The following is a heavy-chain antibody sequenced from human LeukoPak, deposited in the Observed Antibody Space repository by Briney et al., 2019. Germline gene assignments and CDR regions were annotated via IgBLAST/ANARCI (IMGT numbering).Heavy chain of an antibody. CDR2: IYHSGST. D-gene: IGHD3-10*01. V-gene: IGHV4-59*12. CDR1: GGSISTYY. Sequence: SETLSLTCTLSGGSISTYYWSWIRQPPGKGLEWIGYIYHSGSTNYNPSLKSRVTMSVDTSKNQSSLKLSSVTAADTAVYYCAREQVVYYGSGSYYNSYYYYGMDVWGQGTTVTVSS. CDR3: AREQVVYYGSGSYYNSYYYYGMDV. J-gene: IGHJ6*02.